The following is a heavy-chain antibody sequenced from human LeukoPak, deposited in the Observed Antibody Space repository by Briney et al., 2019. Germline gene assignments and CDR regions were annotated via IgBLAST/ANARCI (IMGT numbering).Heavy chain of an antibody. D-gene: IGHD4/OR15-4a*01. Sequence: PGGSLRLSCAASGFTFSSYSMDWVRQAPGKGPEWVSTIGSSSTYTDYADSVKGRFTISRDNAKNSLYLQMNSLRAEDTAVYYCLNMGAEILPYWGQGTLVTVS. CDR3: LNMGAEILPY. V-gene: IGHV3-21*01. CDR2: IGSSSTYT. CDR1: GFTFSSYS. J-gene: IGHJ4*02.